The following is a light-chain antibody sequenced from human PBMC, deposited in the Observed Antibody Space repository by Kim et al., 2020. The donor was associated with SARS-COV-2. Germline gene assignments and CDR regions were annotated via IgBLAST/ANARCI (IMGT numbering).Light chain of an antibody. J-gene: IGKJ2*01. CDR1: QNINKY. CDR2: GAS. Sequence: DSQMTQSPSSLSASVGDRVTITCRASQNINKYLNWYQQKRGEAPKLLIYGASSLQSGVPSRFSGSGSGTDFTLTISSLQPEDFATYYCQQSYTTPDTFGQGTKVEI. V-gene: IGKV1-39*01. CDR3: QQSYTTPDT.